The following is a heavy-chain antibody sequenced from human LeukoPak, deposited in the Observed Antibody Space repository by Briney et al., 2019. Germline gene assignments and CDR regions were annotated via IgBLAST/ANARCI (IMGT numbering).Heavy chain of an antibody. CDR3: ARENGAYRGGDCPIDY. V-gene: IGHV1-69*05. J-gene: IGHJ4*02. CDR2: IIPIFGTA. D-gene: IGHD2-21*02. CDR1: GGTFSSYA. Sequence: SVKVSCKASGGTFSSYAISWVRQAPGQGLEWMGRIIPIFGTANYAQKFQGRVTITTDESTSTAYMELSSLRSEDTAVYYCARENGAYRGGDCPIDYWGQGTLVTVSS.